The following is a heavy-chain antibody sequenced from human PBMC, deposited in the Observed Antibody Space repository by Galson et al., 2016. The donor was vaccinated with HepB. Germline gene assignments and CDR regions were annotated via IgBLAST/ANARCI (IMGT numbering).Heavy chain of an antibody. CDR2: ISGTRNYI. J-gene: IGHJ4*02. Sequence: SLRLSCAASGFAFSTYTMNWVRQAPGKGLEWVSSISGTRNYIKYADSVKGRFTISRDNAMNSLYLQMNSLRAEDTAVYYCATLAATPHGDCWGQGTLVTVSS. V-gene: IGHV3-21*01. CDR1: GFAFSTYT. D-gene: IGHD2-15*01. CDR3: ATLAATPHGDC.